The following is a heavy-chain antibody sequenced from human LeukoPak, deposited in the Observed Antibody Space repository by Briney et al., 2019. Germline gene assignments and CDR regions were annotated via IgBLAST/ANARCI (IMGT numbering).Heavy chain of an antibody. CDR2: TYYRSKWSS. Sequence: SQTLSLTCAISGDSFSSKSAAWNWIRQSPSRGLEWLGRTYYRSKWSSGYAESVKSRLTVNPDTSKNQFSLHLNSVTPEDTAVYYCARRLTQYDCFDPWGQGILVTVSS. J-gene: IGHJ5*02. V-gene: IGHV6-1*01. CDR3: ARRLTQYDCFDP. CDR1: GDSFSSKSAA. D-gene: IGHD2-2*01.